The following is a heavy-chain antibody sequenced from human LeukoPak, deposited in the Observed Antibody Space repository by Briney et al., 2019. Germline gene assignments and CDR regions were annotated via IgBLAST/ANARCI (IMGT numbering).Heavy chain of an antibody. J-gene: IGHJ2*01. Sequence: PGRSLRLSCAASGFTFSTYGMHWVRQAPGKGLEWVAVISYDGSNKYYADSVKGRFTVSRDNSKNTLYLQMNSPRAEDTAVYYCAKVVYSSGRVYWYFDLWGRGTLVTVSS. CDR1: GFTFSTYG. V-gene: IGHV3-30*18. D-gene: IGHD6-19*01. CDR3: AKVVYSSGRVYWYFDL. CDR2: ISYDGSNK.